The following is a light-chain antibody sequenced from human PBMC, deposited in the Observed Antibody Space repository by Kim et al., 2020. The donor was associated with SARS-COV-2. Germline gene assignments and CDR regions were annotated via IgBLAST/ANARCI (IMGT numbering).Light chain of an antibody. CDR3: QTWDSGPWV. J-gene: IGLJ3*02. V-gene: IGLV4-69*01. CDR2: VNSDGSH. CDR1: SGHTNYA. Sequence: QPVLTQSPSASASLGASVKLTCTLTSGHTNYAIAWHQQQPEKGPRYLMKVNSDGSHNKGDGIPDRFSGSSSGAERYLTISSLQSEDEADYYCQTWDSGPWVFGGGTKLTVL.